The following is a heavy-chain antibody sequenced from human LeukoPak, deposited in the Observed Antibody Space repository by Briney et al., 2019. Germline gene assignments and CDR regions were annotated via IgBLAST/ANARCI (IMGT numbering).Heavy chain of an antibody. CDR3: AKLRRDTSRHFLWTFDFYDMDV. J-gene: IGHJ6*02. CDR1: GFSFSNYG. CDR2: LVYDGFYK. V-gene: IGHV3-30*18. D-gene: IGHD3-16*01. Sequence: AGGSLRLSCAASGFSFSNYGMHWVRQAPGKGLEWVALLVYDGFYKYYADSVKGRFTISRDNAENTLFLQMDSLTPADTAVYYCAKLRRDTSRHFLWTFDFYDMDVWGQGTTVTVSS.